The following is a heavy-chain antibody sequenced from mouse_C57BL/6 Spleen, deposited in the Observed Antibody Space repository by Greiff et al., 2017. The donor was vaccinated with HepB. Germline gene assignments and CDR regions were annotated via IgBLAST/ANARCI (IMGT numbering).Heavy chain of an antibody. CDR2: ISSGGSYT. D-gene: IGHD1-1*01. V-gene: IGHV5-6*01. J-gene: IGHJ4*01. CDR1: GFTFSSYG. Sequence: EVHLVESGGDLVKPGGSLKLSCAASGFTFSSYGMSWVRQTPDKRLEWVATISSGGSYTYYPDGVKGRFTISRDNAKNTLYLQMSSLKSEDTAMYYCARITTVEYAMDYWGQGTSVTVSS. CDR3: ARITTVEYAMDY.